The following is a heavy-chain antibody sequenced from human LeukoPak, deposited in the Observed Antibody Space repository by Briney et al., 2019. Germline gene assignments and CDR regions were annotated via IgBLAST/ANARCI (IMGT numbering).Heavy chain of an antibody. V-gene: IGHV3-11*01. J-gene: IGHJ4*02. D-gene: IGHD3-16*01. Sequence: PGGSLRLSCAASGFTFSDYYMSWIRQAPGKGLEWVSYISSSGSTIYYADSVKGRFTISRDNAKNSLYLQMSSLRAEDTAVYYCARWADYVVPIDYWGQGTLVTVSS. CDR3: ARWADYVVPIDY. CDR2: ISSSGSTI. CDR1: GFTFSDYY.